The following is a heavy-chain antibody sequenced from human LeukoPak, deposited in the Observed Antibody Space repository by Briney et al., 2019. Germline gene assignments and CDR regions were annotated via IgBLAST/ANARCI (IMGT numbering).Heavy chain of an antibody. V-gene: IGHV3-66*01. CDR3: ATIGTGDYRDDS. D-gene: IGHD3/OR15-3a*01. Sequence: GGSLRLSCVVSGFSVRNNYVSWVRQAPGMGLEWVSVIYAGETIKYADSVKGRFTISRDNSKNTVYLHTNSLRAEDTALYYCATIGTGDYRDDSWGQGTLVTVSS. J-gene: IGHJ5*01. CDR1: GFSVRNNY. CDR2: IYAGETI.